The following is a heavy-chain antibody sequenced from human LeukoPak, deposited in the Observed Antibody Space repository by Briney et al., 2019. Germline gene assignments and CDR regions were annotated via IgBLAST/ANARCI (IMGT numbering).Heavy chain of an antibody. Sequence: GGSLRLSCAASGFTFDDHAMHWVRQAPGKGLEWVSLISWDGGSTYYADSVKGRFTISRDNSKNSLYLQMNSLRAEDTAFYYCAREIPNYYGMDVWGQGTTVTVSS. V-gene: IGHV3-43D*03. CDR1: GFTFDDHA. J-gene: IGHJ6*02. CDR3: AREIPNYYGMDV. CDR2: ISWDGGST.